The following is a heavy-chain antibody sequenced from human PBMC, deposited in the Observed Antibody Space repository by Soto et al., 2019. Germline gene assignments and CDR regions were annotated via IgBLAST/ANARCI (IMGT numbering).Heavy chain of an antibody. D-gene: IGHD3-3*01. V-gene: IGHV3-23*01. CDR2: ISGSGGST. CDR1: GFTFSSYA. Sequence: GGSLRLSCAASGFTFSSYAMSWVRQAPGKGLEWVSAISGSGGSTYYADSVKGRFTISRDNSKNTLYLQMNSLRAEDTAVYYCAKDSARGFGVVISYDYWGQGTLVTVSS. CDR3: AKDSARGFGVVISYDY. J-gene: IGHJ4*02.